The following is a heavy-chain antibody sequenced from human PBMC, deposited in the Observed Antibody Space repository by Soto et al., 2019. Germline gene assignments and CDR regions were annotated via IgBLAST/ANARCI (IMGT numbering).Heavy chain of an antibody. Sequence: PSETLSLTCSVSGGSISGGAYYWNWIRQHPRKGLEWIGYIYYSGTTYYNPSLGSRVSISADTPKNQFSLKLNSVTVADTAVYYCARNPSHLCASTSCHAFDIWGQGTMVTVSS. CDR2: IYYSGTT. CDR1: GGSISGGAYY. CDR3: ARNPSHLCASTSCHAFDI. D-gene: IGHD2-2*01. V-gene: IGHV4-31*03. J-gene: IGHJ3*02.